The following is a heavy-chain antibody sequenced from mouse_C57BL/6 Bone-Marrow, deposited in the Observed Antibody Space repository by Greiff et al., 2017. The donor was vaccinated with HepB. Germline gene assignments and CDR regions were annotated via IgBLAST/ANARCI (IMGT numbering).Heavy chain of an antibody. V-gene: IGHV1-81*01. D-gene: IGHD2-4*01. CDR1: GYTFTSYG. CDR3: ARPSYDYDESCYYFDY. J-gene: IGHJ2*01. Sequence: QVQLQQSGAELARPGASVKLSCKASGYTFTSYGISWVKQRTGQGLEWIGEIYPRSGNTYYNEKFKGKATLTADKSSSTAYMELRSLTSEDSAVYFCARPSYDYDESCYYFDYWGQGTTLTVSS. CDR2: IYPRSGNT.